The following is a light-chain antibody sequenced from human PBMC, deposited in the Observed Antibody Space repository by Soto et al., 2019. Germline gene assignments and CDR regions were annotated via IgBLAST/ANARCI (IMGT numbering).Light chain of an antibody. CDR2: AAS. CDR3: QQTYSNPRT. J-gene: IGKJ1*01. V-gene: IGKV1-39*01. CDR1: QSISNY. Sequence: DIQMTQSPSSLSASVGDRVTIPCRASQSISNYLNWYQQTKGKAPKLLIYAASNLQSGVPSRFSGAGSGTDFTLTISSLQPEDFETYYCQQTYSNPRTFGQGTKVDIK.